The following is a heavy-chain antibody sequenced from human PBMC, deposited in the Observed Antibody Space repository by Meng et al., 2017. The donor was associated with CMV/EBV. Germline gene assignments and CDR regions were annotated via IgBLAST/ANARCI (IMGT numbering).Heavy chain of an antibody. CDR2: IYYIGST. CDR1: GGSISSYY. J-gene: IGHJ4*02. D-gene: IGHD1-14*01. CDR3: ARDMTGFDY. V-gene: IGHV4-59*01. Sequence: SETLSLTCTVSGGSISSYYWSWIRQPPGKGLEWIGYIYYIGSTNYNPSLKSRVTISVDTAKNQFSLKLSAVTAADTAVYYGARDMTGFDYWGQGTLVTVSS.